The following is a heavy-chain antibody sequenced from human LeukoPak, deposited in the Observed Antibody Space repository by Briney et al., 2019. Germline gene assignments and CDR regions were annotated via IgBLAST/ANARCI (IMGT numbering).Heavy chain of an antibody. Sequence: SSETLSLTCTVSGGSISSYYWSWIRQPPGKGLEWIGYIYYSGSTNYNPSLKSRVTISVDTSKNQFSLKLSSVTAADTAVYYCARARSTFGDSNPSDFDYWGQGTLVTVSS. CDR2: IYYSGST. CDR3: ARARSTFGDSNPSDFDY. V-gene: IGHV4-59*01. CDR1: GGSISSYY. J-gene: IGHJ4*02. D-gene: IGHD4-17*01.